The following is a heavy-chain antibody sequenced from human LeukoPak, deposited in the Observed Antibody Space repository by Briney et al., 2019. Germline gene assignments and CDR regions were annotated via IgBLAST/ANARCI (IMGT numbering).Heavy chain of an antibody. V-gene: IGHV3-21*01. CDR1: GFTFSTYS. Sequence: GGSLRLSCAASGFTFSTYSMNWVRQAPGKGLEWVSSISSSSYIYYADSVKGRFTISRDNAKNSLYLQMNSLRAEDTAVYYCARDQAQYSSGQPFDYWGQGTLVTVSS. CDR2: ISSSSYI. J-gene: IGHJ4*02. CDR3: ARDQAQYSSGQPFDY. D-gene: IGHD6-19*01.